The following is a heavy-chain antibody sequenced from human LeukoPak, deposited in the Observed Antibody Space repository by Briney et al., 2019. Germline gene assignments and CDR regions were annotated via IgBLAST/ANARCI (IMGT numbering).Heavy chain of an antibody. CDR3: AREQVAGTFDY. D-gene: IGHD6-19*01. CDR1: GGTFSSYA. CDR2: IIPILGIA. J-gene: IGHJ4*02. Sequence: SVEVSCKASGGTFSSYAISWVRQAPGQGLEWMGRIIPILGIANYAQKFQGRVTITADKSTSTAYMELSSLRSEDTAVYYCAREQVAGTFDYWGQGTLVTVSS. V-gene: IGHV1-69*04.